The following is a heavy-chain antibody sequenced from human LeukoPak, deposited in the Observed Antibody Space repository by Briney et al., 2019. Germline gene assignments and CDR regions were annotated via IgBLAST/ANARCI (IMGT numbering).Heavy chain of an antibody. CDR2: ITGSGTGT. Sequence: GGSLRLSCAASRXTFSSYVVSWVRQAPGKGLEWVSSITGSGTGTFYADSVRGRFTISRDNSKNTPYLQMNSLRAEDTAVYYCARDCSTAALMDSSSWYGDYGMDVWGQGTTVTVSS. CDR1: RXTFSSYV. J-gene: IGHJ6*02. D-gene: IGHD6-13*01. CDR3: ARDCSTAALMDSSSWYGDYGMDV. V-gene: IGHV3-23*01.